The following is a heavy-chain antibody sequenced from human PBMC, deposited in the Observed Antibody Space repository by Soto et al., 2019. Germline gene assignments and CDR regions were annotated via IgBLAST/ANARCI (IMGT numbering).Heavy chain of an antibody. CDR3: ARDRPPYYDFWSGSTERPYYFDY. J-gene: IGHJ4*02. CDR2: ISAYNGNT. Sequence: ASVKVSCKASGYTLTRHGISWVRQAPGQRLEWMGWISAYNGNTNYAQKLQGRVTMTTDTSTSTAYMELRSLRSDDTAVYYCARDRPPYYDFWSGSTERPYYFDYWGQGTLVTVSS. V-gene: IGHV1-18*01. D-gene: IGHD3-3*01. CDR1: GYTLTRHG.